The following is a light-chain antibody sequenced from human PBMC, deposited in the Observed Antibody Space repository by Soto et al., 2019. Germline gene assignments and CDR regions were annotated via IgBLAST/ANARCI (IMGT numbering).Light chain of an antibody. V-gene: IGKV1-13*02. Sequence: ALQLTQSPSSLSASVGDRVTITCRASQGISSVVAWYQQKPGKAPKLLIYDASSLQSGVPSRFSGSGSGADFTLTISSLQPEDFATYYCQQIDTFGGGTKVEIK. J-gene: IGKJ4*01. CDR1: QGISSV. CDR2: DAS. CDR3: QQIDT.